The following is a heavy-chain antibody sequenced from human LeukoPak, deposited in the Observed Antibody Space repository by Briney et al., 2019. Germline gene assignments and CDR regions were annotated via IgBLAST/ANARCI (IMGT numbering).Heavy chain of an antibody. CDR3: ARCALPWRYNWFDP. CDR2: IYTSGST. J-gene: IGHJ5*02. V-gene: IGHV4-4*07. CDR1: GCSISSYY. Sequence: PSETLSLTCTGSGCSISSYYWSWIRQPAGKGLEWIGRIYTSGSTNYNPPLKSRVTMSVDTSKNQFSPKLTSVTAADRAEYYCARCALPWRYNWFDPWGQGTLVTVSS. D-gene: IGHD3-3*01.